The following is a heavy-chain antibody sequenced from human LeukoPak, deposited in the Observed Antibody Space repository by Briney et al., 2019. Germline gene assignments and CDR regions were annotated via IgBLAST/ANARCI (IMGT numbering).Heavy chain of an antibody. V-gene: IGHV1-18*01. Sequence: ASVKVSCKASGYIFISYGISWVRQAPGQGLEWMGWISAYNGNTKYAQKLQGRVTMTTDTSTTTAYMELRSLRSDDTAVYYCARDPGDYDSSGYYPNWFDPWGQGTLVTVSS. J-gene: IGHJ5*02. CDR3: ARDPGDYDSSGYYPNWFDP. D-gene: IGHD3-22*01. CDR1: GYIFISYG. CDR2: ISAYNGNT.